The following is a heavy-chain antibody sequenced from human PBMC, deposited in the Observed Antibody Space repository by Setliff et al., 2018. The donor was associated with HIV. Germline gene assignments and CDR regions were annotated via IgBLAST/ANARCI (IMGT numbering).Heavy chain of an antibody. D-gene: IGHD3-22*01. CDR1: GYTLTELS. Sequence: ASVKVSCKVSGYTLTELSMHWVRQAPGKGLEWMGRYDSENGRTIHAQKFQGRVTVTEDTSTDTAYMELRSLRSEDTALYYCARVLYYYDSSGYSHDAFDIWGQGTMVTVSS. CDR2: YDSENGRT. V-gene: IGHV1-24*01. CDR3: ARVLYYYDSSGYSHDAFDI. J-gene: IGHJ3*02.